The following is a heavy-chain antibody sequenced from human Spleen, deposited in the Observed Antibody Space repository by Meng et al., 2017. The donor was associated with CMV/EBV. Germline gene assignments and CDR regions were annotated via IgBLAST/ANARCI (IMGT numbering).Heavy chain of an antibody. CDR3: ARALGHDYGNYYFDH. CDR1: GYIFTDYW. CDR2: RYPGDYDL. D-gene: IGHD4-11*01. V-gene: IGHV5-51*01. Sequence: GESLKISCKTSGYIFTDYWIAWVRQVPGKGLEWMGIRYPGDYDLRYRPSFEGHVTISADKSVTTAYLQWSSLQASDTATYYCARALGHDYGNYYFDHWGQGTLVTVSS. J-gene: IGHJ4*02.